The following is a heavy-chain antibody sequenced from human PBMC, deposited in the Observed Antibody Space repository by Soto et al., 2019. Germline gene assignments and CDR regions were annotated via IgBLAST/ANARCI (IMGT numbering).Heavy chain of an antibody. D-gene: IGHD1-1*01. CDR3: ARGKGMEENYYYYGLDI. CDR2: INGGTGQT. J-gene: IGHJ6*02. CDR1: GYTFSTHA. Sequence: GASVKLSCKASGYTFSTHAMHWVRQAPGQSLEWMGWINGGTGQTKHSHRFQDRVSITRDTSASTAYMELSSLRSEDTAVYYCARGKGMEENYYYYGLDIWGQATTVTFSS. V-gene: IGHV1-3*01.